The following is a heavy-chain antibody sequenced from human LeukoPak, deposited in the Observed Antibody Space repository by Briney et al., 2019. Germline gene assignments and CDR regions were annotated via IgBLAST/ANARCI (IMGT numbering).Heavy chain of an antibody. CDR3: AKGGWSTSYNWFDP. J-gene: IGHJ5*02. CDR1: GFTFSSYG. D-gene: IGHD2-2*01. V-gene: IGHV3-30*18. CDR2: ITYDGSNK. Sequence: GRSLRLSCAASGFTFSSYGMHWVRQAPGKGLEWVAVITYDGSNKYYADSVKGRFTISRDNSKNTLYLQMNSLRAEDTAVYYCAKGGWSTSYNWFDPWGQGTLVTVSS.